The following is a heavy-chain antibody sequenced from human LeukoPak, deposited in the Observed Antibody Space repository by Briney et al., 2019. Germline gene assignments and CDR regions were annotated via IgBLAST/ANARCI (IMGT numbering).Heavy chain of an antibody. D-gene: IGHD1-14*01. CDR2: IYSSGST. Sequence: SETLSLTCTVSGASISGSGYYWGWIRQPPGKGLEWIGNIYSSGSTYYNASLQSRVTISIDTSKNQFSLRLNSVTAADTAVYYCARRRARYDWFDPWGQGTLVTVSS. J-gene: IGHJ5*02. CDR3: ARRRARYDWFDP. CDR1: GASISGSGYY. V-gene: IGHV4-39*01.